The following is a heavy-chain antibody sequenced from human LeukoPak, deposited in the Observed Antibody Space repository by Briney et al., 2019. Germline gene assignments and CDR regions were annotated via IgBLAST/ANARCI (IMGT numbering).Heavy chain of an antibody. V-gene: IGHV3-66*04. CDR2: VYSGGGT. CDR3: VRQFWA. CDR1: GFTVSSDY. J-gene: IGHJ5*02. D-gene: IGHD3-16*01. Sequence: PGGSLRLSCAASGFTVSSDYMNWVRQAPGKGLEWVSVVYSGGGTGYADSVKGRFTISRDIPKNTLYLQMNGLRVEDTAVYYCVRQFWAWGQGTLATVSS.